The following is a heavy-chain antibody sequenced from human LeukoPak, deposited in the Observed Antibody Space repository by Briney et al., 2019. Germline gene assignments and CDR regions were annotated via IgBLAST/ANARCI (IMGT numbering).Heavy chain of an antibody. Sequence: GGSLRLSCAASGFSVSNNYMSWVRQAPGKGLEWVSYISSSGSTIYYADSVKGRFTISRDNAKNSLYLQMNSLRAEDTAVYYCARDLFPDIVVVVAATPNWFDPWGQGTLVTVSS. CDR3: ARDLFPDIVVVVAATPNWFDP. V-gene: IGHV3-11*04. CDR2: ISSSGSTI. J-gene: IGHJ5*02. CDR1: GFSVSNNY. D-gene: IGHD2-15*01.